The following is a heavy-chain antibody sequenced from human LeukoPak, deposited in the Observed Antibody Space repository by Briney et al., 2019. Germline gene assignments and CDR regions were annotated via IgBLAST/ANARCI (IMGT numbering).Heavy chain of an antibody. Sequence: GGSLRLSCAASGFTFSSYWMHWVRQAPGKGLVWVSRISSDGSSTTYADSVKGRFTISRDNAKNSLYLQMNSLRAEDTAVYYCAELGITMIGGVWGKGTTVTISS. V-gene: IGHV3-74*01. CDR1: GFTFSSYW. CDR2: ISSDGSST. D-gene: IGHD3-10*02. CDR3: AELGITMIGGV. J-gene: IGHJ6*04.